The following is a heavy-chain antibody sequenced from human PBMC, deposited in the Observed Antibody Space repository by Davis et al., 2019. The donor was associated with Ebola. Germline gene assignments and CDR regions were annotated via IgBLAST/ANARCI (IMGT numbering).Heavy chain of an antibody. D-gene: IGHD3-22*01. V-gene: IGHV3-7*01. CDR2: IKQDGSEK. J-gene: IGHJ4*02. CDR1: GDSISSSNW. Sequence: ETLSLTCAVSGDSISSSNWWSWVRQAPGKGLEWVANIKQDGSEKYYVDSVKGRFTISRDNAKNSLYLQMNSLRAEDTAVYYCAREVDSSGYYYRRYFDYWGQGTLVTVSS. CDR3: AREVDSSGYYYRRYFDY.